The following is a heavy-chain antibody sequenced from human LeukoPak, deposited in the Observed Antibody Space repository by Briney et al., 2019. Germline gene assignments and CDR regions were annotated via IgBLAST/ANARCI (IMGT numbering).Heavy chain of an antibody. J-gene: IGHJ5*02. CDR3: ARAGYHRPAWFDP. CDR2: MNPTSGGT. D-gene: IGHD5-18*01. CDR1: GYTFTGYY. Sequence: GASVKVSCKASGYTFTGYYIQWVRQAPGQGLEWMGWMNPTSGGTNYAERFQGRVTMTRDTSIITAYMELSSLRSDDTAVYYCARAGYHRPAWFDPWGQGTLVTVSS. V-gene: IGHV1-2*02.